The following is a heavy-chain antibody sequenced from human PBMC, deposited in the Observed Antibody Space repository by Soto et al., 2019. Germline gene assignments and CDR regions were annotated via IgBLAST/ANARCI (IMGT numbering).Heavy chain of an antibody. V-gene: IGHV1-18*01. CDR1: GYTFTSYG. CDR2: ISAYNGNT. Sequence: GASVKVSCKASGYTFTSYGISWVQQAPGQGLEWMGWISAYNGNTNYAQKLQGRVTMTTDTSTSTAYMELRSLRSDDTAVYYCARVGNWNYLSRRELYYYYGMDVWGQGTTVTVSS. J-gene: IGHJ6*02. CDR3: ARVGNWNYLSRRELYYYYGMDV. D-gene: IGHD1-7*01.